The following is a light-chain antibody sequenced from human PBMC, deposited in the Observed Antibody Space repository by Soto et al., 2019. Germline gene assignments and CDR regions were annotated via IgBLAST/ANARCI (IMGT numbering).Light chain of an antibody. J-gene: IGLJ2*01. CDR1: SSNIGAGYD. CDR3: QSYDSSLHVV. V-gene: IGLV1-40*01. CDR2: GNS. Sequence: QSVLTQPPSVSGAPGQRVTISCTGSSSNIGAGYDVHWYQQLPGTAPKLLIYGNSNRPSGVPDRFSGSKSGTSASLAITGLAAEDEDDYYCQSYDSSLHVVFGGGTKVTVL.